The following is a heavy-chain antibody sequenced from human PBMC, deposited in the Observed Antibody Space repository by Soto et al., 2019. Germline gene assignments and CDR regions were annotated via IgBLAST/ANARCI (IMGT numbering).Heavy chain of an antibody. V-gene: IGHV3-33*01. D-gene: IGHD6-19*01. CDR1: GFTFSSYG. Sequence: QVQLVESGGGVVQPGRSLRLSCAASGFTFSSYGMHWVRQAPGKGLEWVAVIWYDGSNKYYADSVKGRFTISRDNSKNTLYLQMNSLRAEDTAVYYCAREDRSSGWYVGYWGQGNLVTVSS. J-gene: IGHJ4*02. CDR3: AREDRSSGWYVGY. CDR2: IWYDGSNK.